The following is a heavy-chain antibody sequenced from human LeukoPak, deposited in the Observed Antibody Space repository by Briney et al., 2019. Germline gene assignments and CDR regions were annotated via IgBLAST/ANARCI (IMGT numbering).Heavy chain of an antibody. Sequence: SETLSLTCSVSGGSISSLYWSWIRQPPGKGLEWIGYIYYTGSTNYNPSLKSRVTMFVDMSKNQFSLGLSSVTAADTAVYYCARHRAYSSSSPFDYWGQGTLVTVSS. CDR1: GGSISSLY. V-gene: IGHV4-59*08. J-gene: IGHJ4*02. D-gene: IGHD6-6*01. CDR2: IYYTGST. CDR3: ARHRAYSSSSPFDY.